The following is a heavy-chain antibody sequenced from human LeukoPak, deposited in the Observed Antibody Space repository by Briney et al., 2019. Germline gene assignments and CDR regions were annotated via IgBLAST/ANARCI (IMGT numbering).Heavy chain of an antibody. V-gene: IGHV4-59*08. D-gene: IGHD1-26*01. CDR3: ARHSGSYYDFDY. CDR1: GGSISTYY. J-gene: IGHJ4*02. Sequence: SETLSLTCTVSGGSISTYYWSWIRQPRGKGLEWIGYIYYSGSTNYNPSLKSRVTISVDTSKNQFSLKLSSVTAADTAVYYCARHSGSYYDFDYWGQGTLVTVSS. CDR2: IYYSGST.